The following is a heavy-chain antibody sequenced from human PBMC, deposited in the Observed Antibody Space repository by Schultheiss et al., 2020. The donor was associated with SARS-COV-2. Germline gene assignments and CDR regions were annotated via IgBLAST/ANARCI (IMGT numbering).Heavy chain of an antibody. CDR2: IGTAGDP. CDR1: GFTFSSYD. J-gene: IGHJ6*02. Sequence: GGSLRLSCAASGFTFSSYDMHWVRQATGKGLEWVSAIGTAGDPYYPGSVKGRFTISRENAKNSLYLQMNSLRAGDTAVYYCARGPPSQGSVVVVPAAILAGDYYYGMDVWGQGTTVTVSS. D-gene: IGHD2-2*01. V-gene: IGHV3-13*05. CDR3: ARGPPSQGSVVVVPAAILAGDYYYGMDV.